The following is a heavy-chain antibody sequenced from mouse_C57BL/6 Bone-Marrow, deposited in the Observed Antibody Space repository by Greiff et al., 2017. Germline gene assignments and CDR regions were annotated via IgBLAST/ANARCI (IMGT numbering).Heavy chain of an antibody. Sequence: LVESGAELVRPGTSVKVSCKASGYAFTNYLIEWVKQRPGQGLEWIGVINPGSGGTNYNEKFKGKATLTADKSSITAYMQLSSLTSEDSAVYFGARSGYGNFLYYFDYWGQGTTLTVSS. J-gene: IGHJ2*01. CDR1: GYAFTNYL. D-gene: IGHD2-1*01. CDR2: INPGSGGT. V-gene: IGHV1-54*01. CDR3: ARSGYGNFLYYFDY.